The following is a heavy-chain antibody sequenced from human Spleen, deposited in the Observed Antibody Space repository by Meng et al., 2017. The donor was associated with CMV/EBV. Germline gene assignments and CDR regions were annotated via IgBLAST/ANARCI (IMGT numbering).Heavy chain of an antibody. J-gene: IGHJ5*02. V-gene: IGHV3-11*01. Sequence: SLRLSCAGSGFLFGDFYINWFRQAAGKWLEWVSYISKTGSTTYYAESVKGRFSISRDNARNTVYLQMSSLGVDDTATYFCARGLTFPWGQGTLVTVSS. CDR3: ARGLTFP. D-gene: IGHD3-16*01. CDR2: ISKTGSTT. CDR1: GFLFGDFY.